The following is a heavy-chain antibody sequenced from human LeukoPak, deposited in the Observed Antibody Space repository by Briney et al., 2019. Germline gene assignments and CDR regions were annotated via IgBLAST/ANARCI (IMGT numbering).Heavy chain of an antibody. Sequence: SVKVSCKASGGTFSSYAISWVRQAPGQGLEWMGGIIPIFGTANYAQKFQGRVTITADESTSTAYMELSSLRSEDTAVYYCARVGARPYDGIAAAGTGRYYYYGMDVWGQGTTVTDSS. D-gene: IGHD6-13*01. J-gene: IGHJ6*02. CDR2: IIPIFGTA. V-gene: IGHV1-69*13. CDR3: ARVGARPYDGIAAAGTGRYYYYGMDV. CDR1: GGTFSSYA.